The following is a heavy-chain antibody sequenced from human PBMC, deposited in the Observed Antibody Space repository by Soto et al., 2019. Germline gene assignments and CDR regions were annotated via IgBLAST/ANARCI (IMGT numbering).Heavy chain of an antibody. J-gene: IGHJ4*02. CDR1: GFTVSSDY. CDR3: AKLNGYYDSSGPYFDY. V-gene: IGHV3-53*01. D-gene: IGHD3-22*01. Sequence: GGSMRLSCAASGFTVSSDYMSWVRQAPGKGLEWVSVIYSGGSTYYADSVKGRFTISRDNSKNTLYLQMNSLRAEDTAVYYCAKLNGYYDSSGPYFDYWGQGTLVTVSS. CDR2: IYSGGST.